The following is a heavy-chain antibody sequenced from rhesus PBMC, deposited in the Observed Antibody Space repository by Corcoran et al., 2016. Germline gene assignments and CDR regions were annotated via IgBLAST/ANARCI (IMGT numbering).Heavy chain of an antibody. CDR2: INSVGGST. J-gene: IGHJ6*01. D-gene: IGHD6-31*01. Sequence: EVQLVESGGGLAKPGGSLRLSCAASGFTFSSYWMNWVRQTPGKGLDWISTINSVGGSTYYPDSVQGRFTISKDNSKNTPDLQMNSLRPEDTAVYCCAKEGVAAAAYYGLDSWGQGVVVTVSS. CDR1: GFTFSSYW. V-gene: IGHV3S42*01. CDR3: AKEGVAAAAYYGLDS.